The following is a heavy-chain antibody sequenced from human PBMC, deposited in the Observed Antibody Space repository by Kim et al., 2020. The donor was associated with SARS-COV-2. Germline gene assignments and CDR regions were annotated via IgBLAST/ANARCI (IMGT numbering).Heavy chain of an antibody. D-gene: IGHD6-6*01. Sequence: SETLSLTCTVSGDPISKYYWTWIRQPPGKGLEWIGCIDDTARGSYYTPPHNRRTTSSDASSKHHFLLQMTFAAAANAAYYCGAHLSSALSFDV. V-gene: IGHV4-59*01. CDR2: IDDTARGS. CDR1: GDPISKYY. CDR3: AHLSSALSFDV. J-gene: IGHJ3*01.